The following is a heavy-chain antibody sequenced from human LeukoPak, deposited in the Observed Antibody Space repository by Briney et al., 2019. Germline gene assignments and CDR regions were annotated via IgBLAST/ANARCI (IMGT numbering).Heavy chain of an antibody. Sequence: ASVKVSCKASGYTFTSYGISWVRQAPGQGLEWMGWISAYNGNTNYAQKLQGRVTMTTDTSTSTAYMELRSLRSDDTAVYYCARDPPLLWFGELLEGKYYYYGMDVWGQGATVTVSS. CDR1: GYTFTSYG. D-gene: IGHD3-10*01. CDR2: ISAYNGNT. J-gene: IGHJ6*02. CDR3: ARDPPLLWFGELLEGKYYYYGMDV. V-gene: IGHV1-18*01.